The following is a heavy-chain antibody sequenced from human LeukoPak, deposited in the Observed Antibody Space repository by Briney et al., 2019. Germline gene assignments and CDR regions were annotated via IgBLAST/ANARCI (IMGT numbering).Heavy chain of an antibody. J-gene: IGHJ4*02. V-gene: IGHV1-46*01. Sequence: ASVKVSCKVSGYTLTELSMHWVRQAPGQGLEWMGIINPSGGGTSYAQKFQGRVTMTRDTSTSTVYMELSSLRSEDTAVYYCARGTIVGIFYWGQGTLVTVSS. CDR1: GYTLTELS. CDR3: ARGTIVGIFY. CDR2: INPSGGGT. D-gene: IGHD3-22*01.